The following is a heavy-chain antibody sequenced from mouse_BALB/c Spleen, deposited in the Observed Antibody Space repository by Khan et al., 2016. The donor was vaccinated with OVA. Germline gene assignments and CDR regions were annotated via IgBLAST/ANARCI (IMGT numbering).Heavy chain of an antibody. CDR3: TRLAYYYDSEGFAY. CDR2: ISSGGSYT. J-gene: IGHJ3*01. V-gene: IGHV5-6*02. CDR1: GFTFSTYG. Sequence: EVKLVESGGDLVKPGGSLKLSCAASGFTFSTYGMSWVRQTPDKRLEWVATISSGGSYTYYPDSVKGRFTTSRDNAKNTLYLQMSSLKSEDIAMYYCTRLAYYYDSEGFAYWGQGTLVTVST. D-gene: IGHD1-1*01.